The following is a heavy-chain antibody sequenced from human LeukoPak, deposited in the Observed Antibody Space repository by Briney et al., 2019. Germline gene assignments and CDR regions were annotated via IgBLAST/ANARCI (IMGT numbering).Heavy chain of an antibody. D-gene: IGHD5-12*01. CDR3: ARDELGLDY. V-gene: IGHV3-30*04. J-gene: IGHJ4*02. Sequence: PGRSLRLSCAASGFTLSDYAIHWVRQTPGKGLEWVAVISYDGSNKYYSDSVKSRFTISRDNSKNTLYLQMNSLRAEDTVVYYCARDELGLDYWGQGTLVTVSS. CDR1: GFTLSDYA. CDR2: ISYDGSNK.